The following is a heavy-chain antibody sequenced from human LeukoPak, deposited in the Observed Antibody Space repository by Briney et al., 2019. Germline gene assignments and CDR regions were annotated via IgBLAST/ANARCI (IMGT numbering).Heavy chain of an antibody. CDR3: ASLSIAARPGIYYFDY. J-gene: IGHJ4*02. Sequence: KPSETLSLTCTVSGGSISSSSYYWGWIRQPPGKGLEWIGSIYYSGSTYYNPSLKSRVTISVDTSKNQFSLKLSSVTAADTAVYYCASLSIAARPGIYYFDYWGQGTLVTVSS. CDR1: GGSISSSSYY. CDR2: IYYSGST. D-gene: IGHD6-6*01. V-gene: IGHV4-39*01.